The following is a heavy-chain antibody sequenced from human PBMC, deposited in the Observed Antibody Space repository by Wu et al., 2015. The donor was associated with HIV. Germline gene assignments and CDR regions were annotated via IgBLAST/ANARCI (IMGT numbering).Heavy chain of an antibody. Sequence: QVQLLQSGAEVKKPGSSVKVSCKTSGGTFSSYGINWVRQAPGQGLEWLGGIIPIFGTANYAQKFQGRVTITADESTSTAYMELSSLRSEDTAVYYCARGTYDSSGYPTPGFDYWGQGTLVTVSS. V-gene: IGHV1-69*12. CDR1: GGTFSSYG. J-gene: IGHJ4*02. D-gene: IGHD3-22*01. CDR3: ARGTYDSSGYPTPGFDY. CDR2: IIPIFGTA.